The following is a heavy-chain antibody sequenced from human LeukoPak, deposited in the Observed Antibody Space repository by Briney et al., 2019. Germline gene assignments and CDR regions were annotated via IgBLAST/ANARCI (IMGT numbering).Heavy chain of an antibody. V-gene: IGHV4-34*01. CDR2: INHSGST. CDR3: ARATVTPFDY. Sequence: GSLRLSCADSEFTIRDHYVSWIRQPPGKGLEWIGEINHSGSTNYNPSLKSRVTISVDTSKNQFSLKLSSVTAADTAVYYCARATVTPFDYWGQGTLVTVSS. D-gene: IGHD4-17*01. CDR1: EFTIRDHY. J-gene: IGHJ4*02.